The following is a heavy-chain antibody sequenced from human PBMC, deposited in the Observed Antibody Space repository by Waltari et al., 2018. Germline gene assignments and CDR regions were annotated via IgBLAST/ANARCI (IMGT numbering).Heavy chain of an antibody. CDR2: IKQDGSEK. D-gene: IGHD4-17*01. Sequence: EVQLVESGGGLVQRGGSLRLSCAASAFTCSSPWVSWVRQAPGKGLEWVANIKQDGSEKYYVDSVEGRFTISRDNAKTSLSLQMNSLRADDTAVYYCARGTYTVTTKGYFDYWGQGTLVTVSS. J-gene: IGHJ4*02. CDR3: ARGTYTVTTKGYFDY. V-gene: IGHV3-7*01. CDR1: AFTCSSPW.